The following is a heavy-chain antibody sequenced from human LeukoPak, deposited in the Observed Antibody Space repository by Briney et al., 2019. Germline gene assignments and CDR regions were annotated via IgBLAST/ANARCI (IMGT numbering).Heavy chain of an antibody. Sequence: PSETLSLTCAVSGGSISSGGYSWSWIRQPPGKGLEWIGYIYHSGSTYYNPSLKSRVTISVDKSKNQFSLKLSSVTAADTAVYYCARAVGINWYYFDYWGQGTLVTVSS. CDR2: IYHSGST. J-gene: IGHJ4*02. CDR3: ARAVGINWYYFDY. V-gene: IGHV4-30-2*01. D-gene: IGHD1-14*01. CDR1: GGSISSGGYS.